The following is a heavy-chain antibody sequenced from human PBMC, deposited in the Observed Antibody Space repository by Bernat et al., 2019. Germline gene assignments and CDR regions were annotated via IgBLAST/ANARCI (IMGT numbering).Heavy chain of an antibody. Sequence: EVQLVESGGGLVQPGGSLRLSCAASGFTFSSYWMHWVRQAPGKGLVWVSRINSDGSSTSYADSVKGRFTISRDNAKNTLYLQMNSLRAEDTAVYYCAREGGVKLPTYYYDMDVWGKGTTVTVSS. CDR1: GFTFSSYW. CDR3: AREGGVKLPTYYYDMDV. D-gene: IGHD4-23*01. CDR2: INSDGSST. V-gene: IGHV3-74*01. J-gene: IGHJ6*03.